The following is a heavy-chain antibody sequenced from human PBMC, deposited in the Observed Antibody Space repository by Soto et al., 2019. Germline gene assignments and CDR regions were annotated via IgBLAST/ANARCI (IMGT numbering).Heavy chain of an antibody. V-gene: IGHV4-34*01. Sequence: QVQLQQWGAGLLKPSETLSLTCAVYGGSFSGYYWSWIRQPPGKGLEWIGEINHSGSTNYNPSLKSRGTISVDTSKNQFSLKLSSVTAADTAVYYCAWGIAAAGGFDPWGQGTLVTVSS. D-gene: IGHD6-13*01. CDR3: AWGIAAAGGFDP. CDR2: INHSGST. J-gene: IGHJ5*02. CDR1: GGSFSGYY.